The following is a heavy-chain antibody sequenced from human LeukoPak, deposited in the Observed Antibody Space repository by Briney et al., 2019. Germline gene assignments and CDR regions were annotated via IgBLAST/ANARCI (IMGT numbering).Heavy chain of an antibody. Sequence: PSETLSLTCTVSGGSISSDSYYWSWIRQPAGKGLEWIGRIYTSGSTNYNPSLKSRVTMSVDTSKNQFSLKLSSVTAADTAVYYCARVSVATSANYYYYYMDVWGKGTTVTISS. CDR2: IYTSGST. J-gene: IGHJ6*03. CDR3: ARVSVATSANYYYYYMDV. D-gene: IGHD5-12*01. CDR1: GGSISSDSYY. V-gene: IGHV4-61*02.